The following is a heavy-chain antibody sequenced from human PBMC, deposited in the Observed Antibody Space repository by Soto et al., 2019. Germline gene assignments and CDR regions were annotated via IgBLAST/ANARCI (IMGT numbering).Heavy chain of an antibody. D-gene: IGHD4-4*01. Sequence: PSVKVSCNASGGTFSSYAISWVRQAPGQGLEWMGGIIPIFGTANYAQKFQGRVTITADESTSTAYMELSSLRSEDTAVYYCAREGDYSNYYYYYGMDVWGQGTTVTVSS. V-gene: IGHV1-69*13. CDR2: IIPIFGTA. CDR3: AREGDYSNYYYYYGMDV. CDR1: GGTFSSYA. J-gene: IGHJ6*02.